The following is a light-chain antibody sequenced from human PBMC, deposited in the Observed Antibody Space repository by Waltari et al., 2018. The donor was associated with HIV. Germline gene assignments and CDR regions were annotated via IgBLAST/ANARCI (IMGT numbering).Light chain of an antibody. Sequence: SSELTQGPAVSVALGQTVRITCQGDSLRFYYASWYQQKPGQAPVLVIYGRNNRPSGIPARFAGSRSGNTASLTITGAQAEDEADYYCNARDRSGYLHVLFGGGTKLTVL. CDR3: NARDRSGYLHVL. CDR2: GRN. V-gene: IGLV3-19*01. J-gene: IGLJ2*01. CDR1: SLRFYY.